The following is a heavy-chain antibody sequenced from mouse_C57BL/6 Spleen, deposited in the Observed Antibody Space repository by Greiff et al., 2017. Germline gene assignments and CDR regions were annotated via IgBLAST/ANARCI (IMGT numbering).Heavy chain of an antibody. CDR2: ISTYYGDA. CDR3: ARTGYYDTMRNYAMDY. CDR1: GYTFTDYA. V-gene: IGHV1-67*01. D-gene: IGHD2-4*01. Sequence: VQLQQSGPELVRPGVSVKICCKGSGYTFTDYAMHWVKQSHAKSLEWIGVISTYYGDASYNQKFKDKATMTVDKASSTAYMELARLTSEDSAVYYCARTGYYDTMRNYAMDYWCQGTSATVSS. J-gene: IGHJ4*01.